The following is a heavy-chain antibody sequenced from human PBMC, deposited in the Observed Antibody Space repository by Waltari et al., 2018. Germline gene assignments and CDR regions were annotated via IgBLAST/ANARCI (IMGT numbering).Heavy chain of an antibody. J-gene: IGHJ5*02. CDR1: GFTLSTYW. V-gene: IGHV3-7*04. CDR2: IRQDGGDR. CDR3: ARGGTGFDP. Sequence: EVQLEESGGGLVQPGGSLRLSCAASGFTLSTYWMTWVRQAPGKGLEWVANIRQDGGDRYYVDSVRGRFTISRDNPKNSVYLQMNSLRAEDTAVYYCARGGTGFDPWGQGTLVTVSS.